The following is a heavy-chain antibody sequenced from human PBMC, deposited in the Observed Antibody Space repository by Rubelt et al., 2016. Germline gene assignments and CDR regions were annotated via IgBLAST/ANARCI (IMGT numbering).Heavy chain of an antibody. J-gene: IGHJ4*02. V-gene: IGHV4-39*01. D-gene: IGHD5-18*01. CDR1: GGSISSSSYY. CDR2: IYYSGST. CDR3: ARSTAMEYFNY. Sequence: QLQLQESGPGLVKPSETLSLTCTVSGGSISSSSYYWGWIRQPPGKGLEWIGSIYYSGSTYYNPSLKSRVTISVDTSKNQFSLKLSSVTAADTAVYYCARSTAMEYFNYWGQGTLVTVSS.